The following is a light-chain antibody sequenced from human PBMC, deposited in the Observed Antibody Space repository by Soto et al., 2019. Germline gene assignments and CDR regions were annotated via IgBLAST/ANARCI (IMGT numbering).Light chain of an antibody. CDR3: QQYHSYWT. CDR2: KAS. Sequence: DIQMTQSPSTLSASLGDRVTITCRASQSISTWLAWYQQKPGKAPKLLIYKASSLESGVPSRFSGSGSGTEFTLTISSLQPDDFGTYYRQQYHSYWTFRQGTKVDIK. CDR1: QSISTW. V-gene: IGKV1-5*03. J-gene: IGKJ1*01.